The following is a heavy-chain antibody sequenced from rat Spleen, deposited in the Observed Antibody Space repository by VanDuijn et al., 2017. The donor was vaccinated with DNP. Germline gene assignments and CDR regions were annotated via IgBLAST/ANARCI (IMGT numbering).Heavy chain of an antibody. J-gene: IGHJ2*01. CDR3: ARWGGDYFDY. CDR2: ISYFGDNT. CDR1: GFTFSDYY. Sequence: EVRLVESGGGLVQPGRSLKLSCAASGFTFSDYYMAWVRQAPTKGLELVAYISYFGDNTYSGDSVKGRFTISRDNAKSTLYLQMNSLRSEDMATYFCARWGGDYFDYWGQGVMVTVSS. V-gene: IGHV5-22*01.